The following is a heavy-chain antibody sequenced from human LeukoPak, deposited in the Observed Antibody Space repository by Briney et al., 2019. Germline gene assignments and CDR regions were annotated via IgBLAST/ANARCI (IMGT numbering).Heavy chain of an antibody. V-gene: IGHV1-46*01. CDR2: INPSGGST. CDR1: GYTFTSYY. J-gene: IGHJ4*02. D-gene: IGHD6-19*01. CDR3: ARAMSSGCVDY. Sequence: ASVKVSCKASGYTFTSYYMHWVRQAPGQGLEWMGIINPSGGSTSYAQKFQGRVTMTRDTSTSTAYMELSSLRSEDTAVYYCARAMSSGCVDYWGQGTLVTVSS.